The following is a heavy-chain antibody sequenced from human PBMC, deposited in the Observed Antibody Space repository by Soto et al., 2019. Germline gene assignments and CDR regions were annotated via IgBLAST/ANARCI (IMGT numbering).Heavy chain of an antibody. J-gene: IGHJ6*02. CDR2: ISYDGSNK. CDR3: AKDRGNLRYFDWLPKTYGMDV. V-gene: IGHV3-30*18. D-gene: IGHD3-9*01. CDR1: GFTFSSYG. Sequence: QVQLVESGGGVVQTGRSLRLSCAASGFTFSSYGMHWVRQAPGKGLEWVAVISYDGSNKYYADSVKGRFTISRDNSKNTLYLQMNSLRAEDTAVYYCAKDRGNLRYFDWLPKTYGMDVWGQGTTVTVSS.